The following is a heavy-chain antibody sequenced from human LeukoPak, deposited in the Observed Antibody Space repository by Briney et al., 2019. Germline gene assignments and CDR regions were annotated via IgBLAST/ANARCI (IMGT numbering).Heavy chain of an antibody. V-gene: IGHV3-21*01. J-gene: IGHJ6*02. CDR3: ARPQKVYRWLALMDV. CDR1: GFTFSSYS. D-gene: IGHD6-19*01. Sequence: GGSPRLSCAASGFTFSSYSMNWVRQAPGKGLEWVSSISSSSSYIYYADSVKGRFTISRDNAKNSLYLQMNSLRAEDTAVYYCARPQKVYRWLALMDVWGQGTTVTVSS. CDR2: ISSSSSYI.